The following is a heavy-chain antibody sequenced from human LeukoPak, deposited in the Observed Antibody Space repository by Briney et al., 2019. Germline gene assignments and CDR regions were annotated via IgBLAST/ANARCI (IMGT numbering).Heavy chain of an antibody. Sequence: GGSLRLSCAASDLTLSNHWMHWFRQAPGKGLVWVSRIKSDGSMTNYADSVKGRFTISRDNAKNTLYVQMNSLRAEDTAVYYCVRQGTVGEFDYWGQGTLVTVSS. V-gene: IGHV3-74*01. CDR2: IKSDGSMT. CDR1: DLTLSNHW. J-gene: IGHJ4*02. CDR3: VRQGTVGEFDY. D-gene: IGHD1-26*01.